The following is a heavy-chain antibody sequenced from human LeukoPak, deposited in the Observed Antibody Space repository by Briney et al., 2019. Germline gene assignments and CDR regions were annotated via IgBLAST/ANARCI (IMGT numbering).Heavy chain of an antibody. V-gene: IGHV4-34*01. J-gene: IGHJ4*02. CDR2: INHSGST. CDR3: ARGLGGSYGLGPDY. CDR1: GFTFSSAW. Sequence: GSLRLSCAASGFTFSSAWMSWIRQPPGKGLEWIGEINHSGSTNYNPSLKSRVTISVDTSKNQFSLKLSSVTAADTAVYYCARGLGGSYGLGPDYWGQGTLVTVSS. D-gene: IGHD1-26*01.